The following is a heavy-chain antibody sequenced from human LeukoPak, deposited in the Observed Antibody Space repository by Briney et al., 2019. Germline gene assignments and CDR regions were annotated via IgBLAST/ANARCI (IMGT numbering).Heavy chain of an antibody. D-gene: IGHD3-10*01. V-gene: IGHV3-33*01. CDR3: ARGYGSGSGHFDY. J-gene: IGHJ4*02. CDR1: GFTFSSYG. CDR2: IWYDGSNK. Sequence: GGSLRLSCAASGFTFSSYGMHWVRQAPGKGLEWVAVIWYDGSNKYYADSVKGRFTISRDNSKNTLYLQMNSLRAEDTAVYYCARGYGSGSGHFDYWGQGTLVTVSS.